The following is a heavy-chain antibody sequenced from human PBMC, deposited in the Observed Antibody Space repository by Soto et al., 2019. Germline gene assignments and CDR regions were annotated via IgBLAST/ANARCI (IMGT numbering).Heavy chain of an antibody. Sequence: QVHLVESGGDVVQPGKSLRLSCAASGFTFSAFGMHWVRQAPGKGLEWVAGIHVAMIYNYADSVKGRFTISRDNTKNPVSLQMDSLSAEDTAVYFCARDWLVHYFGYWGQGTLVTVSA. CDR2: IHVAMIY. V-gene: IGHV3-30*19. J-gene: IGHJ4*02. D-gene: IGHD6-19*01. CDR1: GFTFSAFG. CDR3: ARDWLVHYFGY.